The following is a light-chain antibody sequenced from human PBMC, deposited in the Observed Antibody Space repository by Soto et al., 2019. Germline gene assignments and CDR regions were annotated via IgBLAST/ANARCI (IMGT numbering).Light chain of an antibody. CDR3: QPFGTSPLVT. Sequence: EIVLTQSPGTLSLSPGERATLSCRASQSVSTRYLAWYQQKPGQAPRLLIHGVSSRATGIPDRFSGSVSGTHFTLTVSGLEPEDFAVYYCQPFGTSPLVTFGPGTKVDLK. CDR2: GVS. J-gene: IGKJ3*01. V-gene: IGKV3-20*01. CDR1: QSVSTRY.